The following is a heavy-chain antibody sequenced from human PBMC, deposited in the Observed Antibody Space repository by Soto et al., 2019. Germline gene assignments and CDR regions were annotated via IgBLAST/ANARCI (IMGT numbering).Heavy chain of an antibody. CDR3: AKVDGAWFGEPYYYYGMDV. CDR1: GFTFSSYA. J-gene: IGHJ6*02. Sequence: GGSLRLSCAASGFTFSSYAMSWVRQAPGKGLEWVSSISGSGGSTYYADSVKGRFTISRHNSENTLYLQMNSLRAEDTAVYYCAKVDGAWFGEPYYYYGMDVWGQGTTVTVSS. V-gene: IGHV3-23*01. CDR2: ISGSGGST. D-gene: IGHD3-10*01.